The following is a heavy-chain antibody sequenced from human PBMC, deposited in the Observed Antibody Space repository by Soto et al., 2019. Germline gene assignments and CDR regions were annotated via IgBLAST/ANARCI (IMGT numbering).Heavy chain of an antibody. CDR3: ARGALGYCSSTSCRADY. CDR2: IKQDGSEK. Sequence: EVQLVESGGGLVQPGGSLRLSFAASGFTFSSYWMNWVRQAPGKGLEGVANIKQDGSEKYYVDSVKGRFTISRDNAKNSLYLQMNSLRAEDTAVYYCARGALGYCSSTSCRADYWGQGTLVTVSS. V-gene: IGHV3-7*01. J-gene: IGHJ4*02. D-gene: IGHD2-2*01. CDR1: GFTFSSYW.